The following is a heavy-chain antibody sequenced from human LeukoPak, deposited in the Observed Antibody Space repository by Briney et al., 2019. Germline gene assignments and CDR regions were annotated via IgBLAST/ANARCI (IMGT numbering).Heavy chain of an antibody. D-gene: IGHD3-16*01. V-gene: IGHV6-1*01. J-gene: IGHJ4*02. CDR2: TYYRSKWYH. Sequence: SQTLSLTCAISGDSVSRNSASWSWIRQSPSRGLERLGRTYYRSKWYHDYAVSVKSRITLNADTSKNQFSLQLNSVTPEDTALYYCARDPGGTYFDYWGQGTLVAVSS. CDR1: GDSVSRNSAS. CDR3: ARDPGGTYFDY.